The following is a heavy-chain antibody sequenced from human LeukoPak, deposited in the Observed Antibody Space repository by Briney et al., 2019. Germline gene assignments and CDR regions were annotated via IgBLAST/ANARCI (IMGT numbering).Heavy chain of an antibody. D-gene: IGHD3-9*01. J-gene: IGHJ4*02. Sequence: ASVKVSCKASGYMFNLYGISWVRQAPGQGLEWMAWTSVNNGDTKYGQKFQGRVTVTTDTSTSTVYLELRSMRPDDTAVYYCVRDQYLNVMTGFDEWGQGALVTVSS. CDR2: TSVNNGDT. CDR1: GYMFNLYG. V-gene: IGHV1-18*01. CDR3: VRDQYLNVMTGFDE.